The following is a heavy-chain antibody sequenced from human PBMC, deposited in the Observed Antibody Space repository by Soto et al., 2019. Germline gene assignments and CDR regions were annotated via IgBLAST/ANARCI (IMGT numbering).Heavy chain of an antibody. CDR2: IWYDGIDK. D-gene: IGHD4-17*01. Sequence: QVQLVESGGGVVQPGRSLRLSCAASGFTFSTYGMHWVRQAPGKGLEWVAAIWYDGIDKYYAASVKGRFTISRDNSMNTVYLQMSNLRADDTAVYYCARAAVTDYQYHGMDVWGQGTTVTVSS. CDR3: ARAAVTDYQYHGMDV. CDR1: GFTFSTYG. J-gene: IGHJ6*02. V-gene: IGHV3-33*01.